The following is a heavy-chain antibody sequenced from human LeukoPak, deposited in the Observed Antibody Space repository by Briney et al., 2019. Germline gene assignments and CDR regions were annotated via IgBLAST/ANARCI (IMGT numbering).Heavy chain of an antibody. CDR1: GYTFTNYG. V-gene: IGHV1-18*01. Sequence: ASEKVSCKASGYTFTNYGIFWVRQAPGQGLEWMGWISAYSGSTNYAQKLQGRVTMTTETSTSTAYMELESLRSDDTAVYYCAISQGSYYDTSGYLGGDYWGQGTLVTVSS. J-gene: IGHJ4*02. CDR3: AISQGSYYDTSGYLGGDY. CDR2: ISAYSGST. D-gene: IGHD3-22*01.